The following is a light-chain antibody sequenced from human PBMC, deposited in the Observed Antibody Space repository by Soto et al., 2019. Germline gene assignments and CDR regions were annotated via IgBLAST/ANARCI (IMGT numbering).Light chain of an antibody. CDR1: ESVSSY. CDR3: QQRSNWVWT. J-gene: IGKJ1*01. Sequence: EIVLTQSPATLSLSPGERATLSCRASESVSSYLVWYQQKPGQAPRLLIYDASNRVTGIPARFSGSGSGTDFPLTIHSLEPEDFAVYYCQQRSNWVWTFGQGTKVEIK. CDR2: DAS. V-gene: IGKV3-11*01.